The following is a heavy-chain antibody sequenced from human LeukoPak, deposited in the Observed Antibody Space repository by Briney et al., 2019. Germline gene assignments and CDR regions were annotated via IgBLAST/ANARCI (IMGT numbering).Heavy chain of an antibody. J-gene: IGHJ3*02. CDR2: INPSGGST. V-gene: IGHV1-46*01. CDR1: GYTFTSYY. CDR3: ARVTSPWELQAAFDI. D-gene: IGHD1-26*01. Sequence: GASVKVSCKASGYTFTSYYMHWVRQAPGQGLEWMGIINPSGGSTSYAQKFQGRVTMTRDTSTSTVYMELSSLRSEDTAAYYCARVTSPWELQAAFDIWGQGTMVTVSS.